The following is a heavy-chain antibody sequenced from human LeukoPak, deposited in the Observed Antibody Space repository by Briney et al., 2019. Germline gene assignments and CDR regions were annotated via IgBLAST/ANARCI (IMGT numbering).Heavy chain of an antibody. CDR3: ARSAVRGVACDY. D-gene: IGHD3-10*01. CDR1: GFTFSGFG. J-gene: IGHJ4*02. CDR2: ISTSSRST. Sequence: GGSLRLSCTASGFTFSGFGMHWVRQAPGKGLEWLSYISTSSRSTYYADSVKGRFTISRDNAKNTLFLDMHSLRPGDSAVYYCARSAVRGVACDYWGQGTLLTVSS. V-gene: IGHV3-48*01.